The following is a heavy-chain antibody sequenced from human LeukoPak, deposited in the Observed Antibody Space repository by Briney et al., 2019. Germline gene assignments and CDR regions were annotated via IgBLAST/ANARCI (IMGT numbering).Heavy chain of an antibody. J-gene: IGHJ3*02. CDR1: GYTLTGLS. Sequence: ASVKVSCKVSGYTLTGLSMHWVRQAPGKGLEWMGGFDPEDGETIYAQKFQGRVTMTEDTSTDTAYMELSSLRSEDTAVYYCATGSITMVRGVLNGAFDIWGQGTMVTVSS. CDR2: FDPEDGET. D-gene: IGHD3-10*01. V-gene: IGHV1-24*01. CDR3: ATGSITMVRGVLNGAFDI.